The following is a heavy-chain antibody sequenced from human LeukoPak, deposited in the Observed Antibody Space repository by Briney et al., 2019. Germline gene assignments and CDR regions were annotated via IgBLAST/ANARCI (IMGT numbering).Heavy chain of an antibody. V-gene: IGHV3-64*01. CDR3: AKVSAGYYYDSSGPS. Sequence: GGSLRLSCVASGFIFSNYAMHWVRQAPGKGLEYVSAISSNGDTYYANSVKDRFTISRDNSKNTLYLQMNSLRAEDTAVYYCAKVSAGYYYDSSGPSWGQGTLVTVSS. CDR2: ISSNGDT. J-gene: IGHJ5*02. CDR1: GFIFSNYA. D-gene: IGHD3-22*01.